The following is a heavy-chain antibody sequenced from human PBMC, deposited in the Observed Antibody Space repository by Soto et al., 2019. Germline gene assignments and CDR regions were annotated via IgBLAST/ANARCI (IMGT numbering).Heavy chain of an antibody. D-gene: IGHD6-19*01. Sequence: SETLSLTCTVSGGSINSGGYYWSWIRQHPGKGLEWIGKIFYTGSTSYNPSLKSRVTISVDTSKNQFSLKLTSVTAADTAFYYCARQMSSGLWAFESWGQGTPVTVS. CDR3: ARQMSSGLWAFES. CDR1: GGSINSGGYY. V-gene: IGHV4-31*03. J-gene: IGHJ4*02. CDR2: IFYTGST.